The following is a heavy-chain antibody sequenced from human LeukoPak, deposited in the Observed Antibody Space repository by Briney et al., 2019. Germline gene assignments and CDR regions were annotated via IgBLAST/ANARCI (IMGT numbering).Heavy chain of an antibody. Sequence: PGGSLRLSCAASGFTFSSFAMTWVRQAPGKGLEWVSGFDGNGPNTYYADSVKGRWTISRDNSRNTLYLEMSSLRPEDTAIYYCARGRYSSTTYYFDSWGQGTLVTVPS. D-gene: IGHD6-13*01. V-gene: IGHV3-23*01. CDR1: GFTFSSFA. CDR2: FDGNGPNT. CDR3: ARGRYSSTTYYFDS. J-gene: IGHJ4*02.